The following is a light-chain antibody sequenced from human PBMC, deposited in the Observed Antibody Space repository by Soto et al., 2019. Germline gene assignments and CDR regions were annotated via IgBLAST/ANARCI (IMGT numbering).Light chain of an antibody. J-gene: IGLJ1*01. CDR3: AAWDDSLSGHYV. Sequence: QSVLTQPPSASETPGQRVTISCSGSTSNIGTNYVYWYQQLPGTAPKLLIYRNNQRPSGVPDRFSGSKSGTSASLAISGLRSEDEADYYCAAWDDSLSGHYVFGTETKVTVL. CDR1: TSNIGTNY. V-gene: IGLV1-47*01. CDR2: RNN.